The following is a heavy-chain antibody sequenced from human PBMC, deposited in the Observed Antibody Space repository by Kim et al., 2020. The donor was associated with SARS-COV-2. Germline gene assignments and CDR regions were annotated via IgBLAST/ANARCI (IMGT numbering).Heavy chain of an antibody. D-gene: IGHD6-13*01. Sequence: SETLSLTCAVYGGSFSGYYWSWIRQPPGKGLEWIGEINHSGSTNYNPSLKSRVTISVDTSKNQFSLKLSSVTAADTAVYYCARGCEKYSSSWYLNYFDYWGQGTLVTVSS. CDR1: GGSFSGYY. J-gene: IGHJ4*02. CDR3: ARGCEKYSSSWYLNYFDY. CDR2: INHSGST. V-gene: IGHV4-34*01.